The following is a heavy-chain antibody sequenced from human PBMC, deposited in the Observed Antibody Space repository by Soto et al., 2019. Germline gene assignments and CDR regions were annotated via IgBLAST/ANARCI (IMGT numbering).Heavy chain of an antibody. CDR1: GYTFTSYG. CDR3: ARDAGYRITMIVVVITERGGMDV. Sequence: QVQLVQSGAEVKKPGASVKVSCKASGYTFTSYGISWVRQAPGQGLEWMGWISAYNGNTNYAQKLQGRVTMSTDTSTSTAYMELRSLRSDDTAVYYCARDAGYRITMIVVVITERGGMDVWGQGTTVTVSS. J-gene: IGHJ6*02. V-gene: IGHV1-18*01. D-gene: IGHD3-22*01. CDR2: ISAYNGNT.